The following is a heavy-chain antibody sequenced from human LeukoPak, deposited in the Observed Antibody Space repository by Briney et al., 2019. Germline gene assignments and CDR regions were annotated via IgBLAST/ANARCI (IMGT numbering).Heavy chain of an antibody. CDR3: ARGYCSSTSCYAGFFFDY. Sequence: PSQTLSLTCTVSGGSISSYYWSWIRQPPGKGLEWIGYIYYSGSTNYNPSLKSRVTISVDTSKNQFSLKLSSVTAADTAVYYCARGYCSSTSCYAGFFFDYWGQGTLVTVSS. CDR2: IYYSGST. D-gene: IGHD2-2*01. CDR1: GGSISSYY. J-gene: IGHJ4*02. V-gene: IGHV4-59*01.